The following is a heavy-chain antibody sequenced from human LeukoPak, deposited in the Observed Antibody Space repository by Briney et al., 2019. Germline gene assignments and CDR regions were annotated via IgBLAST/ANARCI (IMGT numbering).Heavy chain of an antibody. J-gene: IGHJ1*01. CDR3: ARHGFARGVPDAIQH. CDR2: IYTSGST. Sequence: SETLSITCTVSGGSISSYYWSWIRQPPGKGLEWIGYIYTSGSTNYNPSLKSRVTISVDTSKNQFSLKLSSVTAADTAVYYCARHGFARGVPDAIQHWGQGTLVTVSS. D-gene: IGHD3-10*01. V-gene: IGHV4-4*09. CDR1: GGSISSYY.